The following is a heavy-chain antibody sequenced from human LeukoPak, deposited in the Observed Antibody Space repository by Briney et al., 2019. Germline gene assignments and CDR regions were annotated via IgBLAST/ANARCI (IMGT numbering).Heavy chain of an antibody. J-gene: IGHJ4*02. CDR2: INPNSGGT. D-gene: IGHD1-26*01. CDR3: ARDMGIVGAWYYFDY. Sequence: ASVKVSCKASGYTFTGYYMHWVRQAPGQGLEWMGWINPNSGGTNYAQKFQGRVTMTRDTSISTAYMELSRLRSDDTAVYYCARDMGIVGAWYYFDYWGPGTLVTVSS. V-gene: IGHV1-2*02. CDR1: GYTFTGYY.